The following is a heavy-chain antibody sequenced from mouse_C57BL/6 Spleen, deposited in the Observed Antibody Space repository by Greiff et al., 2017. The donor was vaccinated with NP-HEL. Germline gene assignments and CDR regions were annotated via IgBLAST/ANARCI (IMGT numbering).Heavy chain of an antibody. V-gene: IGHV2-5*01. CDR1: GFSLTSYG. J-gene: IGHJ4*01. D-gene: IGHD4-1*01. Sequence: QVQLKQSGPGLVQPSQRLSITCTVSGFSLTSYGVHWVRQSPGKGLEWLGVIWRGGSTDYNAAFMSRLSITKDNSKSQVFFKMNSLQADDTAIYYGDKLPTKLGREAMEYWGKGTSVTVAS. CDR3: DKLPTKLGREAMEY. CDR2: IWRGGST.